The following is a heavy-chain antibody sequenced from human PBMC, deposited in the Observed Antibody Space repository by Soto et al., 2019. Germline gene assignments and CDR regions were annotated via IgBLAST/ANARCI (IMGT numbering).Heavy chain of an antibody. V-gene: IGHV3-73*01. CDR1: GFAFSGSA. CDR3: TRPLNSKYNWNDLDPSGY. D-gene: IGHD1-20*01. J-gene: IGHJ4*02. CDR2: IRNKANNYAT. Sequence: GGSLRLSCAASGFAFSGSAIHWVRQVSGKGLEWVGRIRNKANNYATAYAASVRGRFTLSRDDSKNTAYLHMNSLEIEDTALYYCTRPLNSKYNWNDLDPSGYWGQGT.